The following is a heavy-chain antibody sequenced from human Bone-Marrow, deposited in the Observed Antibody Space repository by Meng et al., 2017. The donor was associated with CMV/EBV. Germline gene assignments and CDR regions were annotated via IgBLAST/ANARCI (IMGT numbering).Heavy chain of an antibody. CDR3: AKDSSPGFDD. Sequence: EVQLLDSXGGWVPPGGSLRLSCAASGFSFSNYAMTWVRQAPGKGLEWVSVISGTGDRAYYADSVEGRFTISRDNFKNTLYLQMNSLRAEDTAVYYCAKDSSPGFDDWGQGTLVTVSS. J-gene: IGHJ4*02. V-gene: IGHV3-23*01. CDR1: GFSFSNYA. CDR2: ISGTGDRA.